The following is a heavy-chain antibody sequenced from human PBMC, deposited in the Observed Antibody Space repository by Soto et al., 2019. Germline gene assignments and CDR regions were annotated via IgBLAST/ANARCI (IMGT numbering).Heavy chain of an antibody. CDR3: ARCFIIAFGDPCYGMDV. CDR2: IWYDGSNK. V-gene: IGHV3-33*01. D-gene: IGHD3-10*01. Sequence: VGSLRLSCAASGFTFSSYGMHWVRQAPGKGLEWVAVIWYDGSNKYYADSVKGRFTISRDNSKNTLYLQMNSLRAEDTAVYYCARCFIIAFGDPCYGMDVWGQGTTVTVSS. CDR1: GFTFSSYG. J-gene: IGHJ6*02.